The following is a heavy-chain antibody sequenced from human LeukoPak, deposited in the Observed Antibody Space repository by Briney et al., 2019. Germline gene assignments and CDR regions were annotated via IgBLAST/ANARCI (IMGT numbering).Heavy chain of an antibody. CDR3: ARDAQIAAAVVENAFDI. Sequence: QPGGSLRLSCAASGFTFSSYAMSWVRQAPGKGLEWVSAISGSGGSTYYADSVKGRFTISRDNSKNTLYLQMNSLRAEDTAVYYCARDAQIAAAVVENAFDIWGQGTMVTVSS. J-gene: IGHJ3*02. CDR2: ISGSGGST. CDR1: GFTFSSYA. V-gene: IGHV3-23*01. D-gene: IGHD6-25*01.